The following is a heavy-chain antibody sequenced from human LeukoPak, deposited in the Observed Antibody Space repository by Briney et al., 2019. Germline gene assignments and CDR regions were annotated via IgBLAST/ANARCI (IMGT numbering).Heavy chain of an antibody. Sequence: PSETLSLTCTVSGGSMSSYYWSWIRQSPGKGLEWIGYIYYNGRTTNYNPSLKSRVTISVDTSKNQFSLKLSSVTAADTAVYYCARAGGQNYDFWSGYAPYYGMDVWGQGTTVTVSS. CDR3: ARAGGQNYDFWSGYAPYYGMDV. CDR2: IYYNGRTT. CDR1: GGSMSSYY. J-gene: IGHJ6*02. V-gene: IGHV4-59*01. D-gene: IGHD3-3*01.